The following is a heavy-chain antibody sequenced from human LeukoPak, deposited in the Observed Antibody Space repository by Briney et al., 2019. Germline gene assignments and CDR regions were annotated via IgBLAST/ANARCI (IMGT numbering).Heavy chain of an antibody. J-gene: IGHJ4*02. V-gene: IGHV4-4*02. CDR1: GGSISSTNW. CDR2: IYYSGST. D-gene: IGHD1-26*01. CDR3: ARTGELLRAFDY. Sequence: SGTLSLTCAVSGGSISSTNWWSWVRQPPGKGLEWIGSIYYSGSTYYNPSLKSRVTISVDTSKNQFSLKLSSVTAADTAVYYCARTGELLRAFDYWGQGTLVTVSS.